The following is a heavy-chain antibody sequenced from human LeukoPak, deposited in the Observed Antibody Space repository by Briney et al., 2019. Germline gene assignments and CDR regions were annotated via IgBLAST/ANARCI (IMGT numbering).Heavy chain of an antibody. J-gene: IGHJ4*02. CDR2: INGDGSST. CDR3: AQGGSPGAFDY. Sequence: PGGSLRLSCAASGFTFSSYWMHWVRQAPGKGLVWVSRINGDGSSTSYADSVKGRFTISRDNARNTLYLQMNSLRVEDTAVYYCAQGGSPGAFDYWGQGTLVTVSS. V-gene: IGHV3-74*01. D-gene: IGHD1-26*01. CDR1: GFTFSSYW.